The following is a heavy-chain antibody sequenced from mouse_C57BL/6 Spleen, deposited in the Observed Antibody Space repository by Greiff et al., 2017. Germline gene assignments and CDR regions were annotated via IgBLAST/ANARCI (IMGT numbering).Heavy chain of an antibody. D-gene: IGHD4-1*02. V-gene: IGHV1-15*01. Sequence: QVQLQQSGAELVRPGASVTLSCKASGYTFTDYEMHWVKQTPVHGLEWIGAIDPETGGTAYNQKFKGKAILTADKSSSTAYMELRSLTSADSAVYYCTPQLGLAWVAYWGQGTLVTVSA. CDR3: TPQLGLAWVAY. CDR2: IDPETGGT. J-gene: IGHJ3*01. CDR1: GYTFTDYE.